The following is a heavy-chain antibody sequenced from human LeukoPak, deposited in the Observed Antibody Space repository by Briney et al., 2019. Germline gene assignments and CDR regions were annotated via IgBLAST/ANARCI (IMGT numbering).Heavy chain of an antibody. V-gene: IGHV3-66*01. CDR3: ARDPLIMVRGANDY. Sequence: GGSLRLSCATSGITVSNNYMSWVRQAPGKGLEWVSVIYSGGSTYYADSVKGRFTISRDNSKNTLYLQMNSLRAEDTAVYYCARDPLIMVRGANDYWGQGTLVTVSS. D-gene: IGHD3-10*01. J-gene: IGHJ4*02. CDR2: IYSGGST. CDR1: GITVSNNY.